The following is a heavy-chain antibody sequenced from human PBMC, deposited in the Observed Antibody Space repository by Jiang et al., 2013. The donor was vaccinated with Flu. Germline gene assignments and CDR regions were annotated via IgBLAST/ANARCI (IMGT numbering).Heavy chain of an antibody. D-gene: IGHD5-18*01. Sequence: AEVKKPGSSVKVSCKASGGTFSSYAISWVRQAPGQGLEWMGRIIPILGIANYAQKFQGRVTITADESTSTAYMELSSLRSEDTAVYYCAREFFQDGYGGPFDYWGQGTLVTVSS. CDR1: GGTFSSYA. CDR3: AREFFQDGYGGPFDY. CDR2: IIPILGIA. V-gene: IGHV1-69*04. J-gene: IGHJ4*02.